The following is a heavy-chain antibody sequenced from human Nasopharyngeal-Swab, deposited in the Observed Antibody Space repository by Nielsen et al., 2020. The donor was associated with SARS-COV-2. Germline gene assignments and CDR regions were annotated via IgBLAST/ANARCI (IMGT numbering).Heavy chain of an antibody. D-gene: IGHD3-10*01. J-gene: IGHJ6*02. V-gene: IGHV3-15*01. CDR2: IKSKTDGGTT. CDR3: TTAEKGGSWYYYYGMDV. Sequence: GGSLRLSCAASGLTFSNAWMSWVRQAPGKGLEWVGRIKSKTDGGTTDYAAPVKGRFTISRDDSKNTLYLQMNSLKTEDTAVYYCTTAEKGGSWYYYYGMDVWGQGTTVTVSS. CDR1: GLTFSNAW.